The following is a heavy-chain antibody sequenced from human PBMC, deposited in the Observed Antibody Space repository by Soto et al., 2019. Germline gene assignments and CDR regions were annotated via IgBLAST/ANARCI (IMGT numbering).Heavy chain of an antibody. CDR1: GYTLLQLP. Sequence: ASVKVSCKFSGYTLLQLPLHGVRQTPGKGLEWMGGFDPEDGETIYAQKFQGRVTMTEDTSTDTAYMELSSLRSEDTAVYYCATGDSSNLGYWGQGTLVTVSS. D-gene: IGHD6-13*01. V-gene: IGHV1-24*01. J-gene: IGHJ4*02. CDR3: ATGDSSNLGY. CDR2: FDPEDGET.